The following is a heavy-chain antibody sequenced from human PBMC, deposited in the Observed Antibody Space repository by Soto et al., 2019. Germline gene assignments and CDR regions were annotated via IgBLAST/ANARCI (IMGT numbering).Heavy chain of an antibody. D-gene: IGHD1-7*01. CDR2: INHSGST. CDR3: AREGNWNYRVLSRVKNSQFDY. Sequence: SETLSLTCAVYGGSFSGYYWSWIRQPPGKGLEWIGEINHSGSTNYNPSLKSRVTISVDTSKNQFSLKLSSVTAADTAVYYCAREGNWNYRVLSRVKNSQFDYWGQGTLVTVSS. CDR1: GGSFSGYY. J-gene: IGHJ4*02. V-gene: IGHV4-34*01.